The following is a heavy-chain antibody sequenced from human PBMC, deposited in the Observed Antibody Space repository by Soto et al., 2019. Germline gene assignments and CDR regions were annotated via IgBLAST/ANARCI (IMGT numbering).Heavy chain of an antibody. D-gene: IGHD2-2*01. J-gene: IGHJ4*02. CDR1: GFTFSSYA. CDR2: ISGSGGST. Sequence: GSRSLSCAASGFTFSSYAMSWVRQAPGKGLEWVSAISGSGGSTYYADSVKGRFTISRDNSKITLHLQMNSLRAEDTAVYYCAKRVVPYYFDYWGQGTLVTVSS. V-gene: IGHV3-23*01. CDR3: AKRVVPYYFDY.